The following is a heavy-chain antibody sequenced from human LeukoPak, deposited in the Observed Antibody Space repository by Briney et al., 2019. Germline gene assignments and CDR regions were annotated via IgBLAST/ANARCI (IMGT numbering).Heavy chain of an antibody. CDR1: GFTFSSYA. J-gene: IGHJ4*02. CDR2: ISGSGGST. CDR3: AKSGWFGELYYFDY. V-gene: IGHV3-23*01. Sequence: GGSLRLSCAASGFTFSSYAMSWVRQAPGKGLEWVLAISGSGGSTYYADSVKGRFTISRDNSKNTLYLQMNSLRAEDTAVYYCAKSGWFGELYYFDYWGQGTLVTVSS. D-gene: IGHD3-10*01.